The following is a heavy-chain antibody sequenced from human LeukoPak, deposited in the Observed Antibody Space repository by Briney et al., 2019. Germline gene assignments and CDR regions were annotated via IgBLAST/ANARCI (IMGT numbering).Heavy chain of an antibody. V-gene: IGHV3-23*01. D-gene: IGHD3-22*01. CDR1: GFTFSSYA. Sequence: PGGSLRLSCVGSGFTFSSYAMIWVRQAPGKGLEWVSSIRGSGSTTYHADSVNGRFTISRDNSKEILYLQMNSLRAEDTAVYSCVKDYHYDSIGPQFGPWGQGALVTASS. CDR3: VKDYHYDSIGPQFGP. CDR2: IRGSGSTT. J-gene: IGHJ5*02.